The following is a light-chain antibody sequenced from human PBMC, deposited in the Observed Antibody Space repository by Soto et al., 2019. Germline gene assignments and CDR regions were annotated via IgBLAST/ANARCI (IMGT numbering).Light chain of an antibody. CDR2: DAS. CDR3: QQRSNWPPIT. J-gene: IGKJ5*01. CDR1: QSIGNS. Sequence: DIVLTQSRATMSFSAGDMSTLCWRASQSIGNSLAWYQQKRGQPPRLLIYDASSRATGIPARFSGSGSGTDFTLTISSLEPEDFAVYYCQQRSNWPPITFGQGTRLEIK. V-gene: IGKV3-11*01.